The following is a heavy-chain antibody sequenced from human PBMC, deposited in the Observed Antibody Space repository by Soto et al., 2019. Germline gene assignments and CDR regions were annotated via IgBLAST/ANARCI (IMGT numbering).Heavy chain of an antibody. CDR1: GFSFSNYA. J-gene: IGHJ6*02. D-gene: IGHD2-8*01. V-gene: IGHV4-4*07. Sequence: PAESLTLSCTASGFSFSNYAMHWVRQAAGKGLEWIGRIYPSGSTNYNPSLKSRVTMSIDTSRNTVSLQTSSVRAADTAVYYCARDVHGSTNTVWGQGTTVTVSS. CDR3: ARDVHGSTNTV. CDR2: IYPSGST.